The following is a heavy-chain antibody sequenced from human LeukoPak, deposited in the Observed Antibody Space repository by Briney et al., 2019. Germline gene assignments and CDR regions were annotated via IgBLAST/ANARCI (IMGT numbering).Heavy chain of an antibody. CDR3: ARDERAGSGWYFVY. CDR1: GFTFSSYS. D-gene: IGHD6-19*01. Sequence: GGSLRLSCAASGFTFSSYSMNWVRQVPGKGLEWVSYISYSSSTKYYADSVKGRFTISRDNAKNSLYLQMNSLRDEDTAVYYCARDERAGSGWYFVYWGQGTLVTVSS. J-gene: IGHJ4*02. V-gene: IGHV3-48*02. CDR2: ISYSSSTK.